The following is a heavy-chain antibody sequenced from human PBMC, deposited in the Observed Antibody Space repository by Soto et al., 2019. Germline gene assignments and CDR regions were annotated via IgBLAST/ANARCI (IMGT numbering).Heavy chain of an antibody. V-gene: IGHV4-39*01. CDR3: ARRGDSSSWGYYYYGMDV. Sequence: SETLSLTCTVSGGSISSSSYYWGRIRQPPGKGLEWIGSIYYSGSTYYNPPLKSRVTISVDTSKNQFSLKLSSVTAADTAVYYCARRGDSSSWGYYYYGMDVWGQGTTVTVSS. CDR2: IYYSGST. J-gene: IGHJ6*02. D-gene: IGHD6-13*01. CDR1: GGSISSSSYY.